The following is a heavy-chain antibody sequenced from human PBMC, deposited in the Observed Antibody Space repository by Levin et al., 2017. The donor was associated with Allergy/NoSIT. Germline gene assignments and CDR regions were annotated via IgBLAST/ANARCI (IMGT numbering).Heavy chain of an antibody. J-gene: IGHJ3*02. V-gene: IGHV5-51*01. CDR1: GYTFSTYW. CDR3: VRARPTGEKGVRAGNAFEI. Sequence: KVSCKASGYTFSTYWIGWVRQMPGKGLEWMGIIYPADSDTRYSPSFQGQVTISTYKSINTAYLQWSSLKASDTAMYYCVRARPTGEKGVRAGNAFEIWGQGTKVTVSS. CDR2: IYPADSDT. D-gene: IGHD1-14*01.